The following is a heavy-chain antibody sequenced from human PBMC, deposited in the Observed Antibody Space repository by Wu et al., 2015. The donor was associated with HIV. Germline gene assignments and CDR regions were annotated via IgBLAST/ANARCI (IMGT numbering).Heavy chain of an antibody. CDR3: AKDPSPSGSGSRNCFDP. CDR1: GGSFRDYC. J-gene: IGHJ5*02. Sequence: QVQLVQSGAEVKNPGSSVKVSCKASGGSFRDYCITWVRQAPGQGLEWMGWINPNSGGTNYAEKFQGRVTMTRDTSINTVYMELSRLTSDDTAVYYCAKDPSPSGSGSRNCFDPWGQGTLVTLSS. V-gene: IGHV1-2*02. CDR2: INPNSGGT. D-gene: IGHD3-10*01.